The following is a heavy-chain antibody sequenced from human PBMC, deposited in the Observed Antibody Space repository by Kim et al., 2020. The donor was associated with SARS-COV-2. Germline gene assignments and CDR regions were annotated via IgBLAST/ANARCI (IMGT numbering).Heavy chain of an antibody. J-gene: IGHJ6*02. CDR2: IYWDDDK. D-gene: IGHD6-13*01. CDR3: AHRGTYSSSQASYYGMDV. CDR1: GFSLSTSGVG. V-gene: IGHV2-5*02. Sequence: SGPTLVKPTQTLTLTCTFSGFSLSTSGVGVGWIHQPPGKALEWLALIYWDDDKRYSPYLKSRLTITKDTSKNQVVLTMTNMDPADTATYYCAHRGTYSSSQASYYGMDVWGQGTTVTVSS.